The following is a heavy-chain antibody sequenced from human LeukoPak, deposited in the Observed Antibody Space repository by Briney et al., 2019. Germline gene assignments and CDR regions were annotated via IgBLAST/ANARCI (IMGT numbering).Heavy chain of an antibody. CDR2: MNPNSGNT. J-gene: IGHJ4*02. CDR3: ARGAQYTAAAAGDY. CDR1: GYTFTSYD. V-gene: IGHV1-8*01. Sequence: RASVKVSCKASGYTFTSYDINWVRQATGQGLEWMGWMNPNSGNTGYAQKFQGRVTMTRNTSISTAYMELSSLRSEDTAVYYCARGAQYTAAAAGDYWGQGTLVTVSS. D-gene: IGHD6-13*01.